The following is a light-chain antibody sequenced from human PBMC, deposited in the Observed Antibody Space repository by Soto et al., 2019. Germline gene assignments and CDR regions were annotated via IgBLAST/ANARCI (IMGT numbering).Light chain of an antibody. V-gene: IGKV1-33*01. CDR1: QDISDH. CDR3: QQYDDLPWT. CDR2: DAS. Sequence: DIQMTQSPSSLSASVGDRVTITCQASQDISDHLNWYQNIPGKAPRLLMYDASSLEAGVPLRFRGSGSGTDFTFTIVSLQPEDIATYYCQQYDDLPWTFGQGTKVEIK. J-gene: IGKJ1*01.